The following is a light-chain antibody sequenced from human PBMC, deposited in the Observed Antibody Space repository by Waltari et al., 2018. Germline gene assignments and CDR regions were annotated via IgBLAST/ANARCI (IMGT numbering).Light chain of an antibody. V-gene: IGLV2-23*02. CDR1: SRDVGFFNL. J-gene: IGLJ3*02. Sequence: QSALTQPASVSGSPGQSITISCTGTSRDVGFFNLLSWYQQHPDKAPKLLVYEVIERPSGVSNRFSGSKSGNTASLTISGLQAEDEADYYCCSYVGRNIWVFGGGTKVTVL. CDR2: EVI. CDR3: CSYVGRNIWV.